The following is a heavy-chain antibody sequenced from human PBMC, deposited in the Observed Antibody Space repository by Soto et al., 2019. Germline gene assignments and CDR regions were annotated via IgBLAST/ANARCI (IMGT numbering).Heavy chain of an antibody. CDR1: GFTFSSYA. V-gene: IGHV3-30-3*01. J-gene: IGHJ4*02. CDR3: ARESGYSGYDPYYFDY. Sequence: QVQLVESGGGVVQPGRSLRLSCAASGFTFSSYAMHWVRQAPGKGLEWVAVISYDGSNKYYADSVKGRFTISRDNSKNTLYLQMNSLRAEDTAVYYCARESGYSGYDPYYFDYWGQGTLVTVSS. D-gene: IGHD5-12*01. CDR2: ISYDGSNK.